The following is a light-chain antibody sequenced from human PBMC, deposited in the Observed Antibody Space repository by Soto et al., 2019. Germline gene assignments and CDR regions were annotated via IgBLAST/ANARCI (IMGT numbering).Light chain of an antibody. Sequence: IGLTQAPCTLSLSPGDRVTLSCRASQRISSIYLAWYQQRPGLAPRLLIYGTSIRASGIPDRFSGSGCGTDFTLTITRLEPEDFAVYYCQQYGSSHRTFGQGTKV. V-gene: IGKV3-20*01. CDR1: QRISSIY. CDR3: QQYGSSHRT. J-gene: IGKJ1*01. CDR2: GTS.